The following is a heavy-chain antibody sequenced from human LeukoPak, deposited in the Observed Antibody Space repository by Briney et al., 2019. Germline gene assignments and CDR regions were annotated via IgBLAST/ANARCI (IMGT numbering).Heavy chain of an antibody. D-gene: IGHD5-18*01. CDR3: ARGRYSYGYGFRYFDY. CDR1: GGSISSGDYY. V-gene: IGHV4-30-4*01. Sequence: PSETLSLTCTVSGGSISSGDYYWSWIRQPPGKGLEWIGYIYYSGSTYYNPSLKSRVIISVDTSKNQFSLKLSSVTAADTAVYYCARGRYSYGYGFRYFDYWGQGTLVTVSS. CDR2: IYYSGST. J-gene: IGHJ4*02.